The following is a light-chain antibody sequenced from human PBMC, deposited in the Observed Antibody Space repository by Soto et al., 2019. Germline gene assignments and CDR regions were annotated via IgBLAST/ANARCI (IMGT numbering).Light chain of an antibody. Sequence: QSALTQRASVSGSPGQSITISCTGTSSDIGTYNYVSWYQQHPGKVPKLMIYEVSNRPSGVSNRFSGSKSGNTASLAISGLQAEDEVDYYCSSYTTSSTQVFGGGTKLTVL. CDR3: SSYTTSSTQV. J-gene: IGLJ3*02. V-gene: IGLV2-14*01. CDR1: SSDIGTYNY. CDR2: EVS.